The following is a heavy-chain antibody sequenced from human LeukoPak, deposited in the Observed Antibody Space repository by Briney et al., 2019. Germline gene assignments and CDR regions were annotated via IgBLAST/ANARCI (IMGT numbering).Heavy chain of an antibody. CDR3: AGDLGSITGTRGWFDP. Sequence: SETLSPTCTVSGGSISISNYYWGWIRQPPGEGLEWIGSIFYSGSADYTPSLRSRATISVDTSGNRFSLRLKSVTAADTAVYYCAGDLGSITGTRGWFDPWGQGTLVTVSS. D-gene: IGHD1-20*01. CDR1: GGSISISNYY. CDR2: IFYSGSA. V-gene: IGHV4-39*07. J-gene: IGHJ5*02.